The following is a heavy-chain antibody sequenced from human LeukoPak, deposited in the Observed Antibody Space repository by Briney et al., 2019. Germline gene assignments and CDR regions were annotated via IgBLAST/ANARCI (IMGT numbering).Heavy chain of an antibody. CDR3: AKDQEDSSGYYYVGYFDY. V-gene: IGHV3-23*01. CDR1: GFTFSSYA. D-gene: IGHD3-22*01. CDR2: ISGSGGST. Sequence: GGSLRLSCAASGFTFSSYAMSWVRQAPGKGLEWVSAISGSGGSTYYADPVKGRFTISRDNSKNTLYLQMNSLRAEGTAVYYCAKDQEDSSGYYYVGYFDYWGQGTLVTVSS. J-gene: IGHJ4*02.